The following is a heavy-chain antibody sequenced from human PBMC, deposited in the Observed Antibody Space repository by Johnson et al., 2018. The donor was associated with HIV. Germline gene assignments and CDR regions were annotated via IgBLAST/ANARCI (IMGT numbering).Heavy chain of an antibody. CDR1: GFTFSDYY. CDR2: ISSRSGPI. CDR3: ARGDGYRRAFDI. D-gene: IGHD1-1*01. Sequence: QVQLVESGGGLAKPGGSRRLSCAASGFTFSDYYMSWIRQAPGKGLEWVSHISSRSGPISYSDSVKGRITISRDNAKNSLYLQMNSLRAEDTAVYYCARGDGYRRAFDIWGQGTMVTVSS. V-gene: IGHV3-11*04. J-gene: IGHJ3*02.